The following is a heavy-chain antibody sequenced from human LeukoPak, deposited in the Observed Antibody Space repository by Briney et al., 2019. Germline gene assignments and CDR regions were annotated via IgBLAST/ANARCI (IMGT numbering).Heavy chain of an antibody. CDR3: ARHFDY. V-gene: IGHV4-39*01. J-gene: IGHJ4*02. CDR2: IFYNVKT. CDR1: GGSINIVSHY. Sequence: SETLSLTCTLSGGSINIVSHYWGWIRQPPGRGLEWVGSIFYNVKTYYNPILKSRVTISADTSRNQFSLKVNSVSAADTGVYFCARHFDYWGQGILVTVSS.